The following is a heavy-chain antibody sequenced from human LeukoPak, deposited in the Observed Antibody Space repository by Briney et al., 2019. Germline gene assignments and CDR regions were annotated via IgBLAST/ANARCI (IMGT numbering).Heavy chain of an antibody. Sequence: GGSLRLSCAASGFTFSSYAMSWVRQAPGKGLEWVSVIYSGGSTYYADSVKGRFTISRDNSKKMLGLEMKSMRGEGTAVYYCASEYPNYDSSGYYYNAFDIWGQGTMVTVSS. CDR3: ASEYPNYDSSGYYYNAFDI. CDR1: GFTFSSYA. V-gene: IGHV3-66*01. J-gene: IGHJ3*02. CDR2: IYSGGST. D-gene: IGHD3-22*01.